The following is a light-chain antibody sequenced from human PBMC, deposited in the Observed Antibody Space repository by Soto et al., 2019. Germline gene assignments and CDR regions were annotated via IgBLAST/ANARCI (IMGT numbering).Light chain of an antibody. CDR1: SSDVGSYNL. J-gene: IGLJ2*01. Sequence: QSALTQPASVSGSPGQSITISCTGTSSDVGSYNLVSWYQQHPGKAPKLMIYEGSKRPSGVSNRFSGFKSGNTASLTISGLQAEDEADYYCCSYAGSSTLVFGGGTKVTV. CDR2: EGS. V-gene: IGLV2-23*01. CDR3: CSYAGSSTLV.